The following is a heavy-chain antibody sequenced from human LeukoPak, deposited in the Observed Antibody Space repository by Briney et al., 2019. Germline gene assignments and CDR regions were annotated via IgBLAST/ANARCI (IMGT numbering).Heavy chain of an antibody. Sequence: SVTLSLTCAVSGGSISSGGYSWSWIRQPPGKGLEWIGYIYHSGSTCYNPSLKSRVTISVDRSKNQFSLKLSSVTAADTAVYYCAREADDYGGSLDYWGQGTLVTVSS. CDR2: IYHSGST. V-gene: IGHV4-30-2*01. CDR3: AREADDYGGSLDY. CDR1: GGSISSGGYS. D-gene: IGHD4-17*01. J-gene: IGHJ4*02.